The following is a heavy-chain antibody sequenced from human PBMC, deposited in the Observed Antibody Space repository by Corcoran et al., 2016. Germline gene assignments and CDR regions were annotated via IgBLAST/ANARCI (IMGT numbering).Heavy chain of an antibody. Sequence: QVQLQQSGPGLVKPSQTLSLTCAISGDSVSSNSAAWNWIRQSPSRGLEWLGRTYYRSKWYNDYAVSVKSRITINPDTSKNQFSLQLNSVTPEDTAVYDCARDWGGRVDYDSSGYALGYWGQGTLVTVSS. CDR3: ARDWGGRVDYDSSGYALGY. J-gene: IGHJ4*02. CDR1: GDSVSSNSAA. D-gene: IGHD3-22*01. V-gene: IGHV6-1*01. CDR2: TYYRSKWYN.